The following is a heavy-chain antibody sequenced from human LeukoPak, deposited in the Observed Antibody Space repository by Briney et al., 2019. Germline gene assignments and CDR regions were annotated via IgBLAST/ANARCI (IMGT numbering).Heavy chain of an antibody. CDR3: ARGGGYTVTTDFDY. D-gene: IGHD4-17*01. CDR2: INAGNGNT. Sequence: ASVKVSCKASGYTFTSYAMHWVRQASGQRLEWMGWINAGNGNTKYSQKFQGRVTITRDTSASTAYMELSSLRSEDTAVYYCARGGGYTVTTDFDYWGQGTLVTVSS. CDR1: GYTFTSYA. J-gene: IGHJ4*02. V-gene: IGHV1-3*01.